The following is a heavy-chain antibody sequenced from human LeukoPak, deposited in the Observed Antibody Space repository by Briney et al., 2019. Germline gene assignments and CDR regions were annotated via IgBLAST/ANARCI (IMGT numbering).Heavy chain of an antibody. CDR3: ARDGASSGWVDY. CDR2: ISAYNGNT. Sequence: ASVTVSCKAAGYTFTSYGISWVRQAPGQGLEWMGWISAYNGNTNYAQKLQGRLTMTTDTSTGTAYMELRSMRCDDTAVYYCARDGASSGWVDYWGQGTLVTVSS. CDR1: GYTFTSYG. D-gene: IGHD6-19*01. V-gene: IGHV1-18*01. J-gene: IGHJ4*02.